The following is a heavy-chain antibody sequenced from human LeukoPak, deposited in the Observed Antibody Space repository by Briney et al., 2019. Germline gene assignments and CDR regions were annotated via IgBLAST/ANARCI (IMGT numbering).Heavy chain of an antibody. CDR1: GFTVSSNY. CDR3: ARVRDGYSGYEGFDY. D-gene: IGHD5-12*01. V-gene: IGHV3-53*01. CDR2: IYSGGST. J-gene: IGHJ4*02. Sequence: PGGSLRLSCAASGFTVSSNYMSRVRQAPGKGLEWVSVIYSGGSTYYADSVKGRFTISRDNSKNTLYLQMNSLRAEDTAVYYCARVRDGYSGYEGFDYWGQGTLVTVSS.